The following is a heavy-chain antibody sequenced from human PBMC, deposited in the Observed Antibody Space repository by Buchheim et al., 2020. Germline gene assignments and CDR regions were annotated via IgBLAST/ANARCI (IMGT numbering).Heavy chain of an antibody. CDR3: AKAGYSSGWFHDY. J-gene: IGHJ4*02. CDR1: GFTFSSYA. D-gene: IGHD6-19*01. CDR2: IGGSGGST. Sequence: EVQLLESGGGLVQPGGSLRLSCAASGFTFSSYAMSWVRQAPGKGLEWVSVIGGSGGSTYYAAPVKGRFTISRENPKKPRYLQMNSLRAEDTAVYYCAKAGYSSGWFHDYWGQGTL. V-gene: IGHV3-23*01.